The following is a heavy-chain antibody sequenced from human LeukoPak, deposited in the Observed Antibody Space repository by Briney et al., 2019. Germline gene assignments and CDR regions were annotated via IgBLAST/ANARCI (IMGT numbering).Heavy chain of an antibody. Sequence: PSGTLSLTCAVSGGSISSSNWWSWVRQPPGKGLEWIGEIYHSGSTNYNPSLKSRVTISVDKSKNQFSLKLSSVTAADTAVYYCARDRWELLGGDAFDIWGQGTMVTVSS. CDR2: IYHSGST. CDR1: GGSISSSNW. V-gene: IGHV4-4*02. D-gene: IGHD1-26*01. CDR3: ARDRWELLGGDAFDI. J-gene: IGHJ3*02.